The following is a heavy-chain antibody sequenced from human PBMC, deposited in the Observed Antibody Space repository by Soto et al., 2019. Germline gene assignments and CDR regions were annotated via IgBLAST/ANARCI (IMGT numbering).Heavy chain of an antibody. CDR2: ISSSSSTI. CDR3: ARLVSGSSWHFDP. D-gene: IGHD6-13*01. J-gene: IGHJ5*02. Sequence: PGGSLRLSCAASGFTFSSYSMNWVRQAPGKGLEWVSYISSSSSTIYYADSVKGRFTISRDNAKNSLYLQMNSLRAEDTAVYYCARLVSGSSWHFDPWGQGTLVTVSS. V-gene: IGHV3-48*01. CDR1: GFTFSSYS.